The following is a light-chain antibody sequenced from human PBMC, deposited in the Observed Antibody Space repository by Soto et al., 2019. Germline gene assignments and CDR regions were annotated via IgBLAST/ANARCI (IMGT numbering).Light chain of an antibody. CDR2: GVT. CDR3: CSYEGSSAPVV. J-gene: IGLJ2*01. Sequence: QSALTQPASVSGSPGQSITISCTGTSIDVGNYNLVSWYQQHPGKAPKLIIYGVTKRSSGVSNRFSGSKSGNTASLTISGLQAEDEADYYWCSYEGSSAPVVFGGGTKLTVL. V-gene: IGLV2-23*02. CDR1: SIDVGNYNL.